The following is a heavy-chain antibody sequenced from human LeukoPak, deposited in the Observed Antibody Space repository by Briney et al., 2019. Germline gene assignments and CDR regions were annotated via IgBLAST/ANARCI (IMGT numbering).Heavy chain of an antibody. J-gene: IGHJ6*03. CDR1: GFTVSSNY. D-gene: IGHD3-10*01. Sequence: GESLRLFCAASGFTVSSNYITWVRQAPGKGLEWVSVTYSGGRTYYADSVKGRFTISRDNSKYALNLQMHNLRAEDTAVYYCARVYYGSGSLHYYYYYMDVWGKGTTVTISS. CDR3: ARVYYGSGSLHYYYYYMDV. CDR2: TYSGGRT. V-gene: IGHV3-53*01.